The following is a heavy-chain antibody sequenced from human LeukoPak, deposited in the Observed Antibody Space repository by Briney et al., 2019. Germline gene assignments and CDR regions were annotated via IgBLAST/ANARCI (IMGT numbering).Heavy chain of an antibody. CDR2: IYTSGST. D-gene: IGHD3-9*01. J-gene: IGHJ5*02. CDR3: ARADYDILTGYPNWFDP. V-gene: IGHV4-4*07. CDR1: GGSISSYY. Sequence: PSETLSLTCTVSGGSISSYYWSWIRQPAGKGLEWIGRIYTSGSTNYNPSLKSRVTMSVDTSKNQFSLKLSSVTAADTAVYYCARADYDILTGYPNWFDPWGQGTLVTVSS.